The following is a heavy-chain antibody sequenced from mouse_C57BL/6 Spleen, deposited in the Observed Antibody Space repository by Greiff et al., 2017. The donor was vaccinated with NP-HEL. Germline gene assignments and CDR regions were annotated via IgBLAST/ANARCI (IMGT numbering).Heavy chain of an antibody. CDR3: ARLQLRLGGFAY. V-gene: IGHV1-69*01. J-gene: IGHJ3*01. CDR2: IDPSDSYT. Sequence: QVHVKQPGAELVLPGASVKLSCKASGYTFTSYWMHWVKQRPGQGLEWIGEIDPSDSYTNYNQKFKGKSTLTVDKSSSTAYMQLSSLTSEDSAVYYCARLQLRLGGFAYWGQGTLVTVSA. CDR1: GYTFTSYW. D-gene: IGHD3-2*02.